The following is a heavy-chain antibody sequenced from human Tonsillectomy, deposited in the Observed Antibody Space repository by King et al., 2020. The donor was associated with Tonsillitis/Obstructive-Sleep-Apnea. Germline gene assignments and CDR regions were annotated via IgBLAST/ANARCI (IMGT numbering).Heavy chain of an antibody. J-gene: IGHJ4*02. CDR3: ARDSMSHYFDSSTYYTFAY. V-gene: IGHV1-18*01. Sequence: VQLVESGAEVKKPGASVKVSCKASGYTFTSYGISWVRQAPGQGLEWMGWNSAYNGDTNYPQNLQGRITMTTDTSTSTAYLVLRSLRSDDTALYYCARDSMSHYFDSSTYYTFAYWGQGTLVTVSS. D-gene: IGHD3-22*01. CDR2: NSAYNGDT. CDR1: GYTFTSYG.